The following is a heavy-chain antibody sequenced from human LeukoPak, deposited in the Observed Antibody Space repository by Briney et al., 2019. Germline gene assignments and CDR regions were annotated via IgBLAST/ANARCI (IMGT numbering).Heavy chain of an antibody. V-gene: IGHV4-38-2*02. CDR2: IFQSGHT. CDR3: ARDTRTAQGFDY. J-gene: IGHJ4*02. Sequence: SETLSLTCTVSDYSISSGYYWGWIRQPPGKGLEWTGSIFQSGHTYYSPSLKSRVTISVDTSNNRFSLSLSAVTAADTAIYYCARDTRTAQGFDYWGQGILVTVSS. D-gene: IGHD2-15*01. CDR1: DYSISSGYY.